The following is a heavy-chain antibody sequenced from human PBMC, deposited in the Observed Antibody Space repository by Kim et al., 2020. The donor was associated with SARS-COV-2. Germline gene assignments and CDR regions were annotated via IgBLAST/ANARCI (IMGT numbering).Heavy chain of an antibody. J-gene: IGHJ5*02. CDR3: ARRHSSSWYLGVVGWFDP. D-gene: IGHD6-13*01. CDR1: GGSISSYY. Sequence: SETLSLTCTVSGGSISSYYWSWIRQPPGKGLEWIGYIYYSGSTNYNPSLKSRVTISVDTSKNQFSLKLSSVTAADTAVYYCARRHSSSWYLGVVGWFDPWGQGTLVTVSS. V-gene: IGHV4-59*13. CDR2: IYYSGST.